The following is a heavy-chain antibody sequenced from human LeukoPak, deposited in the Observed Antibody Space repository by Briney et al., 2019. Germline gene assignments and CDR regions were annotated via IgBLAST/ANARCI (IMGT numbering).Heavy chain of an antibody. CDR2: IYSSGST. V-gene: IGHV4-4*07. J-gene: IGHJ3*02. CDR3: ARDAGEYYYDSSGLAGAFDI. D-gene: IGHD3-22*01. CDR1: SGSISSYY. Sequence: SETLSLTCTVSSGSISSYYRSWIRQPAGKGLEWIGRIYSSGSTNYNPSLKSRVTMSADTSKKQFSLKLSSVAAADTAVYYCARDAGEYYYDSSGLAGAFDIWGQGTMVTVSS.